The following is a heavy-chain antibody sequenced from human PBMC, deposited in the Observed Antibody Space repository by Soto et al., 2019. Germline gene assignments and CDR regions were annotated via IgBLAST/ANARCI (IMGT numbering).Heavy chain of an antibody. CDR1: GFTFSNSW. CDR3: AREWSGPRNVAYYYYNMDV. J-gene: IGHJ6*03. Sequence: EVQLVESGGGLVQPGGSLRLSCAASGFTFSNSWMHWVRQVPGKGLVWVSRISSDGSSTNYADSVKGRFTISRDNAKNTLYLQMNRLRAEDTAVYYCAREWSGPRNVAYYYYNMDVWGKGTTVTVSS. V-gene: IGHV3-74*01. CDR2: ISSDGSST. D-gene: IGHD3-3*01.